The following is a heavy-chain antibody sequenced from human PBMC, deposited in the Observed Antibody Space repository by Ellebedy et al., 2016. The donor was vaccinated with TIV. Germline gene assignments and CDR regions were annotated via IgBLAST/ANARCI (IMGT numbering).Heavy chain of an antibody. Sequence: SVKVSCXASGFTFTSSAVQWVRQARGQRLEWIGWIVVGSGNTNYAQKFQGRVTITADESTSTAYMELSSLRSEDTAVYYCARAGGEEGYCTNGVCHIADVYYYYYYMDVWGKGTTVTVSS. V-gene: IGHV1-58*01. CDR1: GFTFTSSA. D-gene: IGHD2-8*01. J-gene: IGHJ6*03. CDR2: IVVGSGNT. CDR3: ARAGGEEGYCTNGVCHIADVYYYYYYMDV.